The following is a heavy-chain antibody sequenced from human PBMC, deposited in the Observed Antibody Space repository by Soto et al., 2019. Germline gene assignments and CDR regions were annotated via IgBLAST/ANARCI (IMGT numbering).Heavy chain of an antibody. CDR2: IIPIFGAA. CDR3: ARELRITTAGPRPYDF. CDR1: GDTFNSYA. J-gene: IGHJ4*02. Sequence: QVQLMQSGAAVRKPGSSVKVSCKASGDTFNSYAVNWVRQAPGQGLEWMGGIIPIFGAANYAQKFQGRVTITADESTSTVYMELRSLRSDDTAVFYCARELRITTAGPRPYDFWGQGTLVIVSS. V-gene: IGHV1-69*12. D-gene: IGHD6-13*01.